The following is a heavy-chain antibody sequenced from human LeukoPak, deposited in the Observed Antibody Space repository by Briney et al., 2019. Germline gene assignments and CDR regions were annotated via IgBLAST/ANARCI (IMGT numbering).Heavy chain of an antibody. J-gene: IGHJ4*02. V-gene: IGHV4-59*01. CDR3: ARDGGLQSHFDY. D-gene: IGHD5-24*01. CDR2: IYHNGNS. CDR1: GDSFDEYY. Sequence: SETLSLTCSVFGDSFDEYYWNWVRQPPGKGLQWIGYIYHNGNSNYNPSLKGRLTISVDTAKNQFSLKLTSVTAADTAVYYCARDGGLQSHFDYWGQGALVTVSS.